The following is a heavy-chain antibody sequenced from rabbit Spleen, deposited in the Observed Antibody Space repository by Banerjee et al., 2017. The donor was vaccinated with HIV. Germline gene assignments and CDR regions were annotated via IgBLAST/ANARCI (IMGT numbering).Heavy chain of an antibody. CDR2: IDTNDGDT. D-gene: IGHD1-1*01. J-gene: IGHJ6*01. Sequence: LEESGGGLVKPGGTLTLTCTVSGFSFSSNWICWVRQAPGKGLEWIACIDTNDGDTDYANWPKGRFTISKTSSSTVTLQITSMTVADTATYFCARGTSSSFSGYGMGLWGQGTLVTVS. CDR1: GFSFSSNW. V-gene: IGHV1S45*01. CDR3: ARGTSSSFSGYGMGL.